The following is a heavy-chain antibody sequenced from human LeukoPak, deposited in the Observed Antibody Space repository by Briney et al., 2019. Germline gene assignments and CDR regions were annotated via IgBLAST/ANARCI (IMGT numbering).Heavy chain of an antibody. CDR3: ARGRNWGLYYYMDV. CDR2: MNPNSGNT. V-gene: IGHV1-8*01. Sequence: GASVKVSCKASGYTFTSYDINWVRQATGQGLEWMVWMNPNSGNTGYAQKFQGRVTMTRNTSISTAYMELSSLRSEDTAVYYCARGRNWGLYYYMDVWGKGTTVTVSS. J-gene: IGHJ6*03. CDR1: GYTFTSYD. D-gene: IGHD7-27*01.